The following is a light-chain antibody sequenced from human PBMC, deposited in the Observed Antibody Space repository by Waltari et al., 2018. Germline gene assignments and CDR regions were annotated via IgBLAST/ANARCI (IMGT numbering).Light chain of an antibody. CDR1: GPDIGGFDF. V-gene: IGLV2-14*01. CDR3: ASYTNTNTLLI. J-gene: IGLJ2*01. Sequence: QSALTQPAAASGSPGQSITISCTGAGPDIGGFDFVSCYQQHPGEVPKLLMSGVSDRPSGISPRFSGSKSGSTASLTISGRQAEDEADDFCASYTNTNTLLIFGGGTKLTVL. CDR2: GVS.